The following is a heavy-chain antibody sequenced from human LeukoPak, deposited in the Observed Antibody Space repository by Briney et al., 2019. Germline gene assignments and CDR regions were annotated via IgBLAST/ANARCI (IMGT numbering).Heavy chain of an antibody. D-gene: IGHD3-16*01. J-gene: IGHJ6*02. CDR3: AKNNYVWYAYGMDV. CDR1: GFTFSSYA. CDR2: ISGSGGST. Sequence: PGGSLRLSCAASGFTFSSYAMSWVRQAPGKGLEWVSAISGSGGSTYYADSVKGRFTISRDNAKNSLYLQMSSLRVEDTALYYCAKNNYVWYAYGMDVWGQGTTVTVSS. V-gene: IGHV3-23*01.